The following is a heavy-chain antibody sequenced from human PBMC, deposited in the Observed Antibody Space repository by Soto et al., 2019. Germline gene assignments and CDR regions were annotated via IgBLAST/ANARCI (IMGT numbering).Heavy chain of an antibody. Sequence: QVQLVQSGAEVKKPGASVTVSCKASGYTFSRHGISWVRQAPGQGLEWMAWSGNTNYAQKFQGRLTLTTNPSTRTAYMEVRSLRSDDTAVYYCARGADDFSSGYYYEYWGQGTLVTVSS. CDR2: SGNT. CDR1: GYTFSRHG. V-gene: IGHV1-18*04. D-gene: IGHD3-3*01. J-gene: IGHJ4*02. CDR3: ARGADDFSSGYYYEY.